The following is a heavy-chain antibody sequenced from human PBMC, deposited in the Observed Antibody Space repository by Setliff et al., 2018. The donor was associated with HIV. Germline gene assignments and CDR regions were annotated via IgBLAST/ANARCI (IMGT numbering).Heavy chain of an antibody. CDR2: IYYSGTT. CDR3: AREGSERFFDL. V-gene: IGHV4-31*03. CDR1: GDSISSGGYY. Sequence: SETLSLTCTVSGDSISSGGYYWSWIRQHPGKGLEWIGYIYYSGTTYYNPSLKSRLSISVDTSKNQFSLKLTSVTVADTAVYYCAREGSERFFDLWGRGTLVTSPQ. J-gene: IGHJ2*01.